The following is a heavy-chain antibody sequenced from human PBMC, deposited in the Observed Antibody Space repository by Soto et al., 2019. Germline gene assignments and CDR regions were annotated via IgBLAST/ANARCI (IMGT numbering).Heavy chain of an antibody. V-gene: IGHV3-33*01. CDR1: LFTFSSYG. CDR2: ILYDGSNK. D-gene: IGHD3-10*01. CDR3: ARDQTNYYGSGSYYKPPDYYYGMDV. J-gene: IGHJ6*02. Sequence: SLRVSWAASLFTFSSYGRHWVLHTPLKWLELLSVILYDGSNKYYADSVKGRFTISRDNSKNTLYLQMNSLRAEDTAVYYCARDQTNYYGSGSYYKPPDYYYGMDVWGQGTTVTVSS.